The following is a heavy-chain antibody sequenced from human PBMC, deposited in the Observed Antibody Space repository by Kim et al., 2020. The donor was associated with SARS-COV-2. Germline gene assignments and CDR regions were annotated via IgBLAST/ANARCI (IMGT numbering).Heavy chain of an antibody. CDR3: AKDESMVRGVPYYYYYGMDV. D-gene: IGHD3-10*01. CDR2: IYSGGSST. Sequence: GGSLRLSCAASGFTFSSYAMSWVRQAPGKGLEWVSVIYSGGSSTYYADSVKGRFTISRDNSKNTLYLQMNSLRAEDTAVYYCAKDESMVRGVPYYYYYGMDVWGQGTTVTVSS. CDR1: GFTFSSYA. J-gene: IGHJ6*02. V-gene: IGHV3-23*03.